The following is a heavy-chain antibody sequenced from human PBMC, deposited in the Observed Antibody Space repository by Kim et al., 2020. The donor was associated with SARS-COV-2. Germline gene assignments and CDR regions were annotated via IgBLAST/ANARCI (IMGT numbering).Heavy chain of an antibody. CDR1: GGSFSGYY. Sequence: SETLSLTCAVYGGSFSGYYWSWIRQPPGKGLEWIGEINHSGSTNYNPSLKSRVTISVDTSKNQFSLKLSSVTAADTAVYYCARVGYCSSTSCYTRDYWGQGTLVTVSS. CDR2: INHSGST. D-gene: IGHD2-2*02. J-gene: IGHJ4*02. V-gene: IGHV4-34*01. CDR3: ARVGYCSSTSCYTRDY.